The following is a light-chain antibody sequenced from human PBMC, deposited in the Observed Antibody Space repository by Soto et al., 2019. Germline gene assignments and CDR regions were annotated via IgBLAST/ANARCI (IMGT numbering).Light chain of an antibody. J-gene: IGKJ5*01. CDR3: QQYGSSPIT. CDR2: GAS. CDR1: QSVSSNY. V-gene: IGKV3-20*01. Sequence: EIVLTQSPGTLSLSPGERATLSCRAGQSVSSNYLAWYQQKPGQAPRLLIYGASSSTTGIPDRFSGSGSGTDFTLTISRLESEDFAVYYCQQYGSSPITFGQGTRLEIK.